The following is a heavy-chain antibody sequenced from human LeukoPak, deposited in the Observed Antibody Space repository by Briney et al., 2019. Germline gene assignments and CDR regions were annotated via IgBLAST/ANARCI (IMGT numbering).Heavy chain of an antibody. CDR3: ARGDYETHGYQTR. Sequence: EASVKVSCKASGYTFTIYAMNWVRQAPGQGLEWMGWINTNTGNPTYAQGFTGRFVFSLDTSVSTAYLQISSLKADDTAIYYCARGDYETHGYQTRWGQGTLVTVSS. V-gene: IGHV7-4-1*02. CDR2: INTNTGNP. D-gene: IGHD3-22*01. J-gene: IGHJ4*02. CDR1: GYTFTIYA.